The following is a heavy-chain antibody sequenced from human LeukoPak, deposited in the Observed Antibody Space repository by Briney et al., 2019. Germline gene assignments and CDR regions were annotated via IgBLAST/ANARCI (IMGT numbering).Heavy chain of an antibody. J-gene: IGHJ4*02. CDR3: VRDLDLGGYSSFVS. CDR1: GFTFSSYFW. Sequence: GRSLRLSCAASGFTFSSYFWMHWVRQAPGKGLVWVSRIRSDGGSSTYADSVKGRFTISRDNAKNTLYLQMNTLRAEDTAVYYCVRDLDLGGYSSFVSWGQGTLVTVSS. CDR2: IRSDGGSS. D-gene: IGHD4-23*01. V-gene: IGHV3-74*01.